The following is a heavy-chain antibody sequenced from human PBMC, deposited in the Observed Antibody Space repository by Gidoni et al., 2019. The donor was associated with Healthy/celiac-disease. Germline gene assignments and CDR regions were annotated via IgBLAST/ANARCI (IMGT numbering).Heavy chain of an antibody. CDR3: ARDQYSSSQNGMDV. CDR1: GFTFRSYS. J-gene: IGHJ6*02. CDR2: ISSSSSYI. Sequence: EVQLVESGGGLVKPGGSLRLSCAAPGFTFRSYSMNWGRQAPGKGLEWVSSISSSSSYIYYADSVKGRFTISRDNAKNSLYLQMNSLRAEDTAVYYCARDQYSSSQNGMDVWGQGTTVTVSS. V-gene: IGHV3-21*01. D-gene: IGHD6-6*01.